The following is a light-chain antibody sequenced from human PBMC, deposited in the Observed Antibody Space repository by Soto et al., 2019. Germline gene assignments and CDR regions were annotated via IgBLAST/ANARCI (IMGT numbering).Light chain of an antibody. Sequence: DIQMTQSPSSLSASVGDRFTITCQASQDITKYLNWYQQKPGRAPKLLIYDASNLETGVPSRFSGTGSGTYFTVTISSLQPEDFATYYCQQYDNVPYTFGQGTKLEIK. CDR3: QQYDNVPYT. CDR1: QDITKY. J-gene: IGKJ2*01. V-gene: IGKV1-33*01. CDR2: DAS.